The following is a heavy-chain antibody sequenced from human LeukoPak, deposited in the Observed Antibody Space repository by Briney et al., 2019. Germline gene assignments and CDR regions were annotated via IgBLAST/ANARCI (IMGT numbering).Heavy chain of an antibody. CDR3: ARHYDILTGYFDY. Sequence: ASVKVSCEASGYTFTGYYMHWVRQAPGQGLEWMGWINPNSGGTNYAQKFQGRVTMTRDTSISTAYMELSRLRSDDTAVYYCARHYDILTGYFDYWGQGTLVTVSS. D-gene: IGHD3-9*01. CDR1: GYTFTGYY. CDR2: INPNSGGT. J-gene: IGHJ4*02. V-gene: IGHV1-2*02.